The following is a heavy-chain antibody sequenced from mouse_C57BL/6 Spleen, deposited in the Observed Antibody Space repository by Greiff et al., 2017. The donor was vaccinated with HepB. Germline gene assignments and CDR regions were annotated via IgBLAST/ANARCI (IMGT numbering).Heavy chain of an antibody. CDR2: INPYNGGT. CDR1: GYTFTDYY. D-gene: IGHD1-3*01. CDR3: AYSPQYIPPWFAY. V-gene: IGHV1-19*01. J-gene: IGHJ3*01. Sequence: VQLQQSGPVLVKPGASVKMSCKASGYTFTDYYMNWVKQSHGKSLEWIGVINPYNGGTSYNQKFKGKATLTVDKSSSTAYMELNSLTSEDSAVYYCAYSPQYIPPWFAYWGQGTLVTVSA.